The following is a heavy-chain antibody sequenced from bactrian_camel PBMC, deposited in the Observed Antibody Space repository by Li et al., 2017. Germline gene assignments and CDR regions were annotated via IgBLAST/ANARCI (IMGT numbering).Heavy chain of an antibody. CDR3: AQSMSWVLGADFEY. Sequence: HVQLVESGGGSVQAGGSLRLSCAASAYTYSHYCMGWFRQAPGKEREGVAAIDSDGRTSYADSVKGRFTISRDNAKDTLYLQTNSLKIEDTAVYYCAQSMSWVLGADFEYWGQGTQVTVS. J-gene: IGHJ6*01. CDR1: AYTYSHYC. V-gene: IGHV3S53*01. CDR2: IDSDGRT. D-gene: IGHD5*01.